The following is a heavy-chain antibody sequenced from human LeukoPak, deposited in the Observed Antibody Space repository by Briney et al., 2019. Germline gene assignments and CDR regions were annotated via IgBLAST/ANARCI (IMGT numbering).Heavy chain of an antibody. CDR2: VSGRGGST. Sequence: GGSLRLSCAASGFTFSSYAMSWVSHAPGKGREWVSAVSGRGGSTYYADSARRRFTIYRDNSKNTLYLQMNSLRAEDTAVYYCAKDYQAHYYGSGSYYANFDYWGQGTLVTVSS. V-gene: IGHV3-23*01. CDR3: AKDYQAHYYGSGSYYANFDY. D-gene: IGHD3-10*01. CDR1: GFTFSSYA. J-gene: IGHJ4*02.